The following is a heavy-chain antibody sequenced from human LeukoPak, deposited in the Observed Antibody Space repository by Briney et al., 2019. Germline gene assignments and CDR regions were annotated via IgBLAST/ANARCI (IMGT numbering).Heavy chain of an antibody. Sequence: PSETLSLTCAVYGGSFSGYYWSWIRQPPGKGLEWIGEINHSGSTNYNPSLKSRVTISVDTSKNQFSLKLSSVTAADTAVYYCARGSVGNLKYYDFWSGYPNYYYYYGMDVWGQGTTVTVSS. CDR1: GGSFSGYY. CDR2: INHSGST. V-gene: IGHV4-34*01. D-gene: IGHD3-3*01. J-gene: IGHJ6*02. CDR3: ARGSVGNLKYYDFWSGYPNYYYYYGMDV.